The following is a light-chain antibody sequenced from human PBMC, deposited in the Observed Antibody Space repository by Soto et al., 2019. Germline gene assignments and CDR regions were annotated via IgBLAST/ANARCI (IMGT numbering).Light chain of an antibody. CDR1: SSDVGGYNY. J-gene: IGLJ2*01. Sequence: QSALTQPASVSGSPGQSITISCTGTSSDVGGYNYVSWYQQHPGKAPKLMIYDVSNRPSGVSNRFSGSKSGNTASLTISGLQAEDEADYDCSSHTSSRNLGFGGGTKLTVL. V-gene: IGLV2-14*01. CDR3: SSHTSSRNLG. CDR2: DVS.